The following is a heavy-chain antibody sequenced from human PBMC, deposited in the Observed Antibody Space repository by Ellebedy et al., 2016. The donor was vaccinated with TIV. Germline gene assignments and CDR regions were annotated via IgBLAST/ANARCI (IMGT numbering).Heavy chain of an antibody. D-gene: IGHD2-2*01. Sequence: GGSLRLSCAASGFTFSDYYMIWIRQAPGKGLEWVSYISSSGNSIYYADSVKGRFTISRDNAKSSLYLQMNSLRAEYTAVYYCARDTRFIDHQHNWFDPWGQGTLVTVSS. V-gene: IGHV3-11*01. CDR3: ARDTRFIDHQHNWFDP. CDR1: GFTFSDYY. CDR2: ISSSGNSI. J-gene: IGHJ5*02.